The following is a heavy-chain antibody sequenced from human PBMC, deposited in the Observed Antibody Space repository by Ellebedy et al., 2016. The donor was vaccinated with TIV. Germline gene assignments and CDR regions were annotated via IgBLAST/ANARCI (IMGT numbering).Heavy chain of an antibody. Sequence: GGSLRLSCAASGFTFTSYAMHWVRQAPGKELEWVAIVSYDGINKYYADSVKGRFTISRDNSKSTLSLQMNSLRVEDTALYYCARRATVSYYGIDLWGQGTTVTVSS. CDR3: ARRATVSYYGIDL. CDR2: VSYDGINK. CDR1: GFTFTSYA. D-gene: IGHD3-10*01. J-gene: IGHJ6*02. V-gene: IGHV3-30-3*01.